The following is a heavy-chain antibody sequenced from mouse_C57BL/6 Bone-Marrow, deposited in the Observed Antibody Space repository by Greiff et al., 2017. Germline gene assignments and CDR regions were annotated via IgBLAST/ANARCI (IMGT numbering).Heavy chain of an antibody. Sequence: EVKLQESGGGLVKPGGSLKLSCAASGFTFSSYTMSWVRQTPEKRLEWVATISGGGGNTYYPDSVKGRFTISRDNAKNTLYLQMSSLRSEDTALYYCASPDLLWSAWFAYWGQGTLVTVSA. CDR1: GFTFSSYT. CDR2: ISGGGGNT. D-gene: IGHD2-1*01. J-gene: IGHJ3*01. CDR3: ASPDLLWSAWFAY. V-gene: IGHV5-9*01.